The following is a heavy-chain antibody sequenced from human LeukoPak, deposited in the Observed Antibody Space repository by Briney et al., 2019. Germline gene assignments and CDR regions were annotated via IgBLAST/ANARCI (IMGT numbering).Heavy chain of an antibody. CDR2: ITVGNGNT. J-gene: IGHJ4*02. CDR1: GYTFTSYA. Sequence: ASVKVSCKASGYTFTSYAMHWVRQAPGQRPEWMGWITVGNGNTKYLQKFQDRVTFTRDTSASTAYMELSSLRFEDTAVHYCVAVDLGDHWGQGTLVTVSS. CDR3: VAVDLGDH. D-gene: IGHD5-12*01. V-gene: IGHV1-3*01.